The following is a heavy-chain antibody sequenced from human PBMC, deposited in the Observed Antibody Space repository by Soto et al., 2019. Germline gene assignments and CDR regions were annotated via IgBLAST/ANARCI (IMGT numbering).Heavy chain of an antibody. J-gene: IGHJ4*02. Sequence: SETLSLTCTVSGGSISSGGYYWSWIRQHPGKGLERIGYIYYSGSTYYNPSLKSRVTISVDTSKNQFSLKLSSVTAADTAVYYCARTRKNNWNYLFDYWGQGTLVTVSS. CDR2: IYYSGST. CDR1: GGSISSGGYY. V-gene: IGHV4-31*03. CDR3: ARTRKNNWNYLFDY. D-gene: IGHD1-7*01.